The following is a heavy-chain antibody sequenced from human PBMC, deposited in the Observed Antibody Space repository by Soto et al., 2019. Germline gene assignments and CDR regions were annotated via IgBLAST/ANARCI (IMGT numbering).Heavy chain of an antibody. J-gene: IGHJ4*02. CDR2: VKSKTDGGAT. CDR1: GLSFYNTG. V-gene: IGHV3-15*01. CDR3: TTDRRSSYAPQFDF. D-gene: IGHD5-12*01. Sequence: PSGSLRLSCTACGLSFYNTGVSGGWKDQGKGLEWVGRVKSKTDGGATAYTAPVKGIFTISRDDSKNTLYLQMNSLQTDDTAVYYCTTDRRSSYAPQFDFCGQGTLVTVSS.